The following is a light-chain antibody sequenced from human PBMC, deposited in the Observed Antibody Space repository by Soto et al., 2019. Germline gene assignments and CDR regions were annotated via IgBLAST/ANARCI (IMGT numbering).Light chain of an antibody. CDR1: SRYVGVYNY. V-gene: IGLV2-14*01. CDR2: EVS. CDR3: SSYTSSSTFYV. J-gene: IGLJ1*01. Sequence: QSVLTQPASVSGSPGQSITISCTGSSRYVGVYNYVSWYQQHPGKAPKLMIYEVSNRPSGVSNRFSGSKFGNTASLTISGLQAEDEADYYCSSYTSSSTFYVFGTGTKVTVL.